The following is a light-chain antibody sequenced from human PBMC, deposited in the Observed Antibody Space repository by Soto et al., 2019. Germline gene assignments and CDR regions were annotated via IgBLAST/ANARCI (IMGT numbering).Light chain of an antibody. Sequence: IQLTQSPSSLSTSVGDRVTITCRASQGLNTNLAWYQQKPGKAPNLLIYGASTLQKGVPSRFSGNGSGTDFTLTISSLQPEELATYYCQQSNNYFTFGPGTKVDIK. V-gene: IGKV1-9*01. J-gene: IGKJ3*01. CDR1: QGLNTN. CDR3: QQSNNYFT. CDR2: GAS.